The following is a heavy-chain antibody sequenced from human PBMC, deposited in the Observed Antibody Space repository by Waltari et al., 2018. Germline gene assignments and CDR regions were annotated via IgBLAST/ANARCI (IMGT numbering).Heavy chain of an antibody. J-gene: IGHJ4*02. CDR3: ASSIAAAPGY. V-gene: IGHV3-74*01. CDR1: GFPLSSYW. D-gene: IGHD6-13*01. Sequence: EVQLVESGGGLAQPGGALRLSGTAAGFPLSSYWMHWVRQAPGKGLAWVSRINSDGSSTSYADSVKGRFTISRDNAKNTLYLQMNSLRAEDTAVYYCASSIAAAPGYWGQGTLVTVSS. CDR2: INSDGSST.